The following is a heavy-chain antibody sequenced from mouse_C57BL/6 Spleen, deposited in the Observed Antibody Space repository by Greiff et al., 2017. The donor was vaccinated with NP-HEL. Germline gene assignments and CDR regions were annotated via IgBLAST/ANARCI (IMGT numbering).Heavy chain of an antibody. CDR2: ISSGGDYI. CDR3: TRDSNYNWYFDV. J-gene: IGHJ1*03. V-gene: IGHV5-9-1*02. Sequence: EVKLMESGEGLVKPGGSLKLSCAASGFTFSSYAMSWVRQTPEKRLEWVAYISSGGDYIYYADTVKGRFTISRDNARNTLYLQMSSLKSEDTAMYYCTRDSNYNWYFDVWGTGTTVTVSS. CDR1: GFTFSSYA. D-gene: IGHD2-5*01.